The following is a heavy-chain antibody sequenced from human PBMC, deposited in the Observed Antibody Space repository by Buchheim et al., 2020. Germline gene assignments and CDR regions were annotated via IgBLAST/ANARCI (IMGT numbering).Heavy chain of an antibody. CDR2: IYYSGST. Sequence: QLQLQESGPGLVKPSETLSLTCTVSGGSISGSNYYWGWVRQPPGKGLEWIGYIYYSGSTYYNPSLKSRVTISVDTSKNQFSLKLSSVTAADTAVYYCARAATVTTAFGHDVHYFDYWGQGTL. D-gene: IGHD4-11*01. J-gene: IGHJ4*02. CDR3: ARAATVTTAFGHDVHYFDY. V-gene: IGHV4-39*07. CDR1: GGSISGSNYY.